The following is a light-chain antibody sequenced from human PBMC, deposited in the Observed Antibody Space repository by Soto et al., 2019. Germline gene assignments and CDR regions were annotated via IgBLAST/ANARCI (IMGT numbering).Light chain of an antibody. Sequence: QSALTQPASVSGSPGQSITISCTGTSSDVGGYNYVSWYQQHPGKAPKLMIYEVSNRPSGVSNRFSGSKSGNTASLTISGLQAEDEDDYCCSSSTSSSRVFGTGTKVTVL. CDR3: SSSTSSSRV. CDR1: SSDVGGYNY. CDR2: EVS. J-gene: IGLJ1*01. V-gene: IGLV2-14*01.